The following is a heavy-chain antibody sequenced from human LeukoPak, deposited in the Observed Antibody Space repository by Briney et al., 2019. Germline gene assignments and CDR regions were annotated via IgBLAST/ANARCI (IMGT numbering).Heavy chain of an antibody. J-gene: IGHJ3*02. CDR2: MNPNSGNT. Sequence: ASVKVSCKASGYTFTSYDINWVRQATGQGLEWMGWMNPNSGNTGYAQKFQGRVTITRNTSISTAYMELSSLRSEDTAVYYCARVGRYYDFWSGYNNDAFDIWGQGTMVTVSS. V-gene: IGHV1-8*03. CDR3: ARVGRYYDFWSGYNNDAFDI. CDR1: GYTFTSYD. D-gene: IGHD3-3*01.